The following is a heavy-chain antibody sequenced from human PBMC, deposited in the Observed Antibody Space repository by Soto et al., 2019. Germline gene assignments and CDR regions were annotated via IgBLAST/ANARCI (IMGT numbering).Heavy chain of an antibody. V-gene: IGHV3-30*18. CDR1: GFTFSSYG. D-gene: IGHD3-3*02. J-gene: IGHJ6*02. CDR2: ISYDGSNK. CDR3: AKDMPHFWSGYTYYYYGMDV. Sequence: GGSLRLSCAASGFTFSSYGMHWVRQAPGKGLEWVAVISYDGSNKYYADSVKGRFTISRDNSKNTLYLQMNSLRAEDTAVYYCAKDMPHFWSGYTYYYYGMDVWGQGTTVTVSS.